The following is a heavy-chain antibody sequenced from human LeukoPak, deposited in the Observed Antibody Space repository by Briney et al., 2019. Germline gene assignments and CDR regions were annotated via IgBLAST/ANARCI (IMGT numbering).Heavy chain of an antibody. J-gene: IGHJ4*02. Sequence: PAGSLRLSCAASGFTFSSYAMTWVRQAAGKGLEWVSQISGSGNTIYYADSVKARFTISRDNSNNTLYLQMNSLRAEDTALYYCARGYYGSGNYPLIDYWGQGTLITVSS. CDR1: GFTFSSYA. CDR3: ARGYYGSGNYPLIDY. D-gene: IGHD3-10*01. CDR2: ISGSGNTI. V-gene: IGHV3-23*01.